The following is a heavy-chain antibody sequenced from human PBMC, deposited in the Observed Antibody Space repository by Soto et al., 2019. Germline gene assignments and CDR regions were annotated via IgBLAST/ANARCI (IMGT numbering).Heavy chain of an antibody. CDR1: GGTFSSYA. D-gene: IGHD6-19*01. Sequence: ASVKVSCKASGGTFSSYAISWVRQAPGQGLEWMGGIIPIFGTANYAQKFQGRVTITADESTSTAYMELSSLRSEDTAVYYCARDPYSSGWRAKNWFDPWGQGTLVTVSS. CDR3: ARDPYSSGWRAKNWFDP. J-gene: IGHJ5*02. V-gene: IGHV1-69*13. CDR2: IIPIFGTA.